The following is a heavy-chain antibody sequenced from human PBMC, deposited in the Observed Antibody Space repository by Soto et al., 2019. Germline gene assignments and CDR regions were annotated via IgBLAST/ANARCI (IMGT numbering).Heavy chain of an antibody. CDR1: GDSMTSGDYS. Sequence: QLQLQESGSRLVKSSQTLSLTCTVSGDSMTSGDYSWSWIRQPPGKGLEWLGYIHRTGNTHYSPSLKSRVSMSQDRSKNQFSLELTSVTAADTDVYYCARGDYQYSIDYWGQGTLVTVSS. D-gene: IGHD2-2*01. CDR2: IHRTGNT. CDR3: ARGDYQYSIDY. J-gene: IGHJ4*02. V-gene: IGHV4-30-2*01.